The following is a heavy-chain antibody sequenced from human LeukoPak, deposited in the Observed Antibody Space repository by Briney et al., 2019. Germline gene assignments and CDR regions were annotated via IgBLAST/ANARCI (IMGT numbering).Heavy chain of an antibody. CDR2: INHSGST. CDR3: ARRVDYGGLYYFDY. CDR1: GGSFSGYY. Sequence: PSETLSLTCAVYGGSFSGYYWSWIRQPPGKGLEWIGEINHSGSTYYNPSLKSRVTISVDTSKNQFSLRLSSVTAADTAVYYCARRVDYGGLYYFDYWGQGTLVTVSS. D-gene: IGHD4-23*01. V-gene: IGHV4-34*01. J-gene: IGHJ4*01.